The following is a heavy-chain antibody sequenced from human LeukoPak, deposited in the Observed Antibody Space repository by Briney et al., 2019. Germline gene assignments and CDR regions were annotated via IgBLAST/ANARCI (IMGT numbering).Heavy chain of an antibody. D-gene: IGHD3-16*01. J-gene: IGHJ4*02. CDR1: GLPIADFA. V-gene: IGHV3-43*02. Sequence: EGSLRLSCVASGLPIADFAMHWVRQAPGKGLEWVSLISGDGVSTFYADSVKGRFSISRDNSKNSLYLEMNSLRTEDAAMYYCAKESGKFDHWGQGTLVAVSS. CDR3: AKESGKFDH. CDR2: ISGDGVST.